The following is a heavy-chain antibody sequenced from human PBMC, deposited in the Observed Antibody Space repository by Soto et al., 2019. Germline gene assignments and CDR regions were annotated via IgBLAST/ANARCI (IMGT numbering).Heavy chain of an antibody. CDR2: MNPNSGNT. CDR1: GYTLTIYD. D-gene: IGHD3-10*01. Sequence: ASVKVSCKASGYTLTIYDINWVLQATGQGLEWMGWMNPNSGNTGYAQKFQGRVTMTRNTSISTAYMELSSLRSEDTAVYYCALESPPLKESSDAFDIWGQGTMVTVSS. J-gene: IGHJ3*02. CDR3: ALESPPLKESSDAFDI. V-gene: IGHV1-8*01.